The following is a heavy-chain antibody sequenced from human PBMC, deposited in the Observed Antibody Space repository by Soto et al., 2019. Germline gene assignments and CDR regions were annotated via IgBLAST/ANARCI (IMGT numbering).Heavy chain of an antibody. J-gene: IGHJ4*02. D-gene: IGHD3-22*01. CDR3: AKGRESSGSYRPFDY. CDR1: GFTFSSYA. Sequence: GSLRLSCAASGFTFSSYAMSWVRQAPGKGLEWVSAISAGAVATNYADSVKGRFTISRDNSKNTLYLQMNSLRAEDTAVYYCAKGRESSGSYRPFDYWGQGALVTVSS. CDR2: ISAGAVAT. V-gene: IGHV3-23*01.